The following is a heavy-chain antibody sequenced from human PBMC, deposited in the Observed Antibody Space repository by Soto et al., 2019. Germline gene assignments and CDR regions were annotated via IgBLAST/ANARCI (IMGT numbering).Heavy chain of an antibody. V-gene: IGHV4-38-2*01. CDR1: GYSISSGYY. J-gene: IGHJ4*02. Sequence: PSETLSLTCAVSGYSISSGYYWGWIRQPPGKGLEWIGSIYHSGSTYYNPSLKSRVTISVDTSKNQFSRKLSSVTAADTAVYYCAREKSDYVWGSYLDYWGQGTLVTVSS. CDR2: IYHSGST. D-gene: IGHD3-16*02. CDR3: AREKSDYVWGSYLDY.